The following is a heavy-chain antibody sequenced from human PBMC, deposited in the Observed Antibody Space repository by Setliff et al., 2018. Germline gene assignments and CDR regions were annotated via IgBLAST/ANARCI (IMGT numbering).Heavy chain of an antibody. CDR1: GGSISSGGYY. J-gene: IGHJ4*02. CDR2: IYYSGSTS. D-gene: IGHD6-19*01. V-gene: IGHV4-31*03. CDR3: ARGRAGHSGH. Sequence: LSLTCTVSGGSISSGGYYWSWIRQHPGRGLEWIGYIYYSGSTSYYNPSLKSRVTISVDTSKNQFSLKLSSVTAADTAVYYCARGRAGHSGHWGQGTLVT.